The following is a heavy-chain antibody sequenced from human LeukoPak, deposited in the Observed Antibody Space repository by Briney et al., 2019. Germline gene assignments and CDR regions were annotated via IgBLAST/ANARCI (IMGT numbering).Heavy chain of an antibody. Sequence: SETLSLTCTVSGGSISSYYWSWIRQPPGKGLEWIGYIYYSGSTNYNPSLKSRVTISVDTSKNQFPLKLSSVTAADTAVYYCARDLGYCSSTSCSPQYYFDYWGQGTLVTVSS. V-gene: IGHV4-59*01. CDR3: ARDLGYCSSTSCSPQYYFDY. CDR2: IYYSGST. J-gene: IGHJ4*02. CDR1: GGSISSYY. D-gene: IGHD2-2*03.